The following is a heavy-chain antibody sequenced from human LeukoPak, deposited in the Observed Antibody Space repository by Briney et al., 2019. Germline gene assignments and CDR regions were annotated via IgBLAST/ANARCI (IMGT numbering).Heavy chain of an antibody. Sequence: GGSLRLSCAASGFTFSSYWMSRVRQAPGKGLEWVANIKQDGSEKYYVDSVKGRFTISRDNAKNSLYLQMNSLRAEDTAVYYCAKDRSGSYSQGLDYWGQGTLVTVSS. V-gene: IGHV3-7*01. D-gene: IGHD1-26*01. CDR3: AKDRSGSYSQGLDY. CDR1: GFTFSSYW. CDR2: IKQDGSEK. J-gene: IGHJ4*02.